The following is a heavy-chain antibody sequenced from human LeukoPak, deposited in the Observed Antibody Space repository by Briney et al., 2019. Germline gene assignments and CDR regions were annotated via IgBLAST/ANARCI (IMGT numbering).Heavy chain of an antibody. J-gene: IGHJ4*02. CDR2: HSGYDGNT. CDR3: ARDSKVAAVSGFDY. CDR1: GYTFSSYG. Sequence: ASVKVSCKASGYTFSSYGISWVPQAPGQGPEWMGWHSGYDGNTHYAQKVQGRVTLTTDTSTGTAYMELRSLRSDDTAFYNCARDSKVAAVSGFDYWGQGTLVTVSS. V-gene: IGHV1-18*01. D-gene: IGHD2-2*01.